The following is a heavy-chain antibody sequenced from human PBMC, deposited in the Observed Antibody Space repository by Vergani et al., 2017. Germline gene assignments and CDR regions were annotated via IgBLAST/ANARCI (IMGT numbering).Heavy chain of an antibody. D-gene: IGHD3-3*01. CDR1: GGSISSSSYY. CDR2: IYYSGST. Sequence: QLQLQESGPGLVKPSETLSLTCTVSGGSISSSSYYWGWIRQPPGKGLEWIGSIYYSGSTYYNPSLKSRVTISVDTSKNQFSLKLSSVTAADTAVYYCARVLRFLEWLLYAGEFDPWGQGTLVTVSS. J-gene: IGHJ5*02. CDR3: ARVLRFLEWLLYAGEFDP. V-gene: IGHV4-39*01.